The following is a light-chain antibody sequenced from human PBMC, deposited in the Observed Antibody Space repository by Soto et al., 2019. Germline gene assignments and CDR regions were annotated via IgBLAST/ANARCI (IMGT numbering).Light chain of an antibody. CDR2: GAS. Sequence: EIVMTQSPATLSVSPGERATLSCRASQSVSSNLAWYQQKLGQAPRLLIYGASTRATGIPARFSGSASGTEFTLTISSLQSEDFAVYYCQQYNIWPLSFGPGTKVDI. J-gene: IGKJ3*01. V-gene: IGKV3-15*01. CDR1: QSVSSN. CDR3: QQYNIWPLS.